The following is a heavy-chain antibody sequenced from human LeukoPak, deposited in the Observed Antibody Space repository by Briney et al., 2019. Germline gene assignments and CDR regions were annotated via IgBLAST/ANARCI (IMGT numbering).Heavy chain of an antibody. CDR1: GYTFTGYY. D-gene: IGHD6-13*01. Sequence: ASVKVSCMASGYTFTGYYMHWVRQAPGQGLDWMGWINPNRRGTNYAQKFQGRVTMNRDTSISTAYMELSRLRSDHTAVYYCARQYSSSWTPYYYYYMHVWGKGTTVTVSS. V-gene: IGHV1-2*02. CDR2: INPNRRGT. J-gene: IGHJ6*03. CDR3: ARQYSSSWTPYYYYYMHV.